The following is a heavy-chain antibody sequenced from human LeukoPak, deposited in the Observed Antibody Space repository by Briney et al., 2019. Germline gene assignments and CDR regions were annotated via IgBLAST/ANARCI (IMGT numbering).Heavy chain of an antibody. V-gene: IGHV5-51*01. J-gene: IGHJ5*02. CDR1: GYSFTSYW. Sequence: GESLKISCKGSGYSFTSYWIGWVRQMPGKGLEWMGIIYPRDSDTRYSPSFQGQVTISADKSISTAYLQWSSLKASDTAMYYCARHGWEYYYDSSGYNWFDPWGQGTLVTVSS. D-gene: IGHD3-22*01. CDR2: IYPRDSDT. CDR3: ARHGWEYYYDSSGYNWFDP.